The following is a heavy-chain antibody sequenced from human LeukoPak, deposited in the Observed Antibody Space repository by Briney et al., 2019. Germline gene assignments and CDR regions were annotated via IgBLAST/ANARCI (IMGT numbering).Heavy chain of an antibody. J-gene: IGHJ6*02. V-gene: IGHV3-30*02. CDR3: AKDRYYDSSGYPYYYGMDV. D-gene: IGHD3-22*01. CDR1: GFTFSSYG. Sequence: GGSLRLSCAASGFTFSSYGLHWVRQAPGQGLEWVSVISCDGSRRSYADSVKGRFTISRDNSKNTLYLQMNSLRAEDTAVYYCAKDRYYDSSGYPYYYGMDVWGQGTTVTVSS. CDR2: ISCDGSRR.